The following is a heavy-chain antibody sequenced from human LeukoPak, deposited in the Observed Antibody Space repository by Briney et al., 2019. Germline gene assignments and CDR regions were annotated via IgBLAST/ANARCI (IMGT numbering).Heavy chain of an antibody. CDR3: ARGDLGDYGDRTLDY. D-gene: IGHD4-17*01. J-gene: IGHJ4*02. CDR1: GYTFTCYG. V-gene: IGHV1-18*01. Sequence: ASVKVSCKASGYTFTCYGISWVRQAPGQGLEWMGWISAYNGNTNYAQKLQGRVTMTTNTSTSTAYMELRSLRSDDTAVYYCARGDLGDYGDRTLDYWGQGTLVTVSS. CDR2: ISAYNGNT.